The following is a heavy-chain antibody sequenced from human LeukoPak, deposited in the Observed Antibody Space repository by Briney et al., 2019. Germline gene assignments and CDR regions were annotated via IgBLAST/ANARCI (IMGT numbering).Heavy chain of an antibody. J-gene: IGHJ4*02. CDR2: ISAYNGNT. CDR3: ARDLKYFDWLLSSYYFDY. CDR1: GGTFSSYA. D-gene: IGHD3-9*01. Sequence: ASVKVSCKASGGTFSSYAISWVRQAPGQGLEWMGWISAYNGNTNYAQKLQGRVTMTTDTSTSTAYMELRSLRSDDTAVYYCARDLKYFDWLLSSYYFDYWGQGTLVTVSS. V-gene: IGHV1-18*01.